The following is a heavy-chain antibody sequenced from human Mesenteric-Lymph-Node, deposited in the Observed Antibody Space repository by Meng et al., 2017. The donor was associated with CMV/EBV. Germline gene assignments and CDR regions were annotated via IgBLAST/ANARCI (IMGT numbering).Heavy chain of an antibody. V-gene: IGHV4-34*01. Sequence: QVQLWQGGAGLLKPSGTLSLTCAVYGGSFSGYYWSWIRQPPGKGLEWIGEINHSGSTNYNPSLKSRVTISVDTSKNQFSLKLSSVTAADTAVYYCARHQRWLKSEGGFNYWGQGTLVTVSS. CDR1: GGSFSGYY. J-gene: IGHJ4*02. CDR3: ARHQRWLKSEGGFNY. CDR2: INHSGST. D-gene: IGHD4-23*01.